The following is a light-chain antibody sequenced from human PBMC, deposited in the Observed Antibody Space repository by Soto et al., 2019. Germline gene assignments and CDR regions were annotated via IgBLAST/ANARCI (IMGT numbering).Light chain of an antibody. J-gene: IGKJ2*01. Sequence: DIELTQSPGTLSLSPGERATLSCRASQSVSSSYLAWYQQKPGQAPRLLIYGASSRATGIPDRFSGSGSGTDFTLTISRLEPEDFAVYYCQQYGSSPPTFGQGTKLEIK. CDR2: GAS. V-gene: IGKV3-20*01. CDR1: QSVSSSY. CDR3: QQYGSSPPT.